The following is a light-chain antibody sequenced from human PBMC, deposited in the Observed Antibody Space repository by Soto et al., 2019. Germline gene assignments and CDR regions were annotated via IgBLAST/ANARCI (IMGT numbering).Light chain of an antibody. CDR2: YDS. CDR1: NIGSKS. CDR3: QVWDSSRDHVG. J-gene: IGLJ2*01. V-gene: IGLV3-21*04. Sequence: SYELTQPPSVSVAPGKTARITCGGNNIGSKSVHWYQQKPGQAPVLVIYYDSDRPSGIPERFSGSNSGNTATLTISRVEAVDEADYYCQVWDSSRDHVGFGGGTKLT.